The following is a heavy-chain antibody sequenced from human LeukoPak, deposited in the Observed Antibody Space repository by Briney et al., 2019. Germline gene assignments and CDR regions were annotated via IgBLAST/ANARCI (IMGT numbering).Heavy chain of an antibody. J-gene: IGHJ4*02. Sequence: GGSLRLSCAASGFTFSSYAMNWVRQAPGKGLEWVSGISGSGGSTYYADSVKGRFTISRDNSKNTLYLQMNSLRAEDTAVYYCAKAVHYDSSGYYYGFDHWGQGTLVTVSS. CDR3: AKAVHYDSSGYYYGFDH. D-gene: IGHD3-22*01. CDR2: ISGSGGST. V-gene: IGHV3-23*01. CDR1: GFTFSSYA.